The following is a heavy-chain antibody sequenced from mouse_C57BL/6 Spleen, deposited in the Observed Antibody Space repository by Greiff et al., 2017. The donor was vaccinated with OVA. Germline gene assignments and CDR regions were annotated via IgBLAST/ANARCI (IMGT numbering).Heavy chain of an antibody. CDR1: GYTFTSYW. D-gene: IGHD1-1*01. V-gene: IGHV1-55*01. Sequence: QVQLQQPGAELVKPGASVKMSCKASGYTFTSYWINWVKQRPGQGLEWIGDIYPGSGSTTYNEKFKSKATLTVDTSSSTAYMQLSSLTSEDSAVYYSAREFDYYGSSYLYYAMDYWGQGTSVTVSS. J-gene: IGHJ4*01. CDR2: IYPGSGST. CDR3: AREFDYYGSSYLYYAMDY.